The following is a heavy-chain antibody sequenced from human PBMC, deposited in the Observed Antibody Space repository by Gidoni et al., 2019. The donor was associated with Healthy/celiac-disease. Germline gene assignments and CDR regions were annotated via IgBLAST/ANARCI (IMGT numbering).Heavy chain of an antibody. V-gene: IGHV1-2*02. J-gene: IGHJ5*02. Sequence: QEQLVQSGAEAKKPGASVKVTGRASGYTFTGDYMHWVRQAPGQGLEWMGWINHNSGGTNYAQKLQGRLTMTRDTSISPAYLGLSRLRSDDTAGYYCARGGYSSGWLEVGWFDPWGQGTLVTVSP. CDR2: INHNSGGT. CDR3: ARGGYSSGWLEVGWFDP. CDR1: GYTFTGDY. D-gene: IGHD6-19*01.